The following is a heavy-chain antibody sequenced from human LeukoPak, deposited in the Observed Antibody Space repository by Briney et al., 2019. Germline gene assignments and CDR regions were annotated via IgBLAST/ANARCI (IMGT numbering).Heavy chain of an antibody. Sequence: GGSLRLSCAASGFGFTFSSYSMNWVRQAPGKGLEDISYISGDGKTTSYADSVKGRFTISRDNSKNTLYLQMNSLRAEDTAVYYCAKGFWLVGATSDPDYWGQGTLVTVSS. J-gene: IGHJ4*02. CDR1: GFGFTFSSYS. V-gene: IGHV3-23*01. CDR2: ISGDGKTT. CDR3: AKGFWLVGATSDPDY. D-gene: IGHD1-26*01.